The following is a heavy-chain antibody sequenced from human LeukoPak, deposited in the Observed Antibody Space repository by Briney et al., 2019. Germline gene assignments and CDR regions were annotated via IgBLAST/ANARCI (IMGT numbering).Heavy chain of an antibody. CDR3: ASFSGIAVARGAYYYGMDV. J-gene: IGHJ6*02. Sequence: GGSLRLSCAASGFTFSSYAMSWVRQAPGKGLEWVSAISGSGGSTYYADSVKGRFTISRDNSKNTLYLQMNSLRAEDTAVYYCASFSGIAVARGAYYYGMDVWGQGPRSPSP. V-gene: IGHV3-23*01. CDR2: ISGSGGST. D-gene: IGHD6-19*01. CDR1: GFTFSSYA.